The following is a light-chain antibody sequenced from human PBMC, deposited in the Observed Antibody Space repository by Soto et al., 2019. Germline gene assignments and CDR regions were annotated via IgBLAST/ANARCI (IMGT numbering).Light chain of an antibody. CDR3: MQSTQLLGT. CDR2: EVS. Sequence: EIVMTQTPLSLSVSPGQPASMSCRSSQSLLNSDTKTYLYWYLQKPGQPPQLLIYEVSNRFSGVRDWFSGSGSGTDFTLKISRVEAEDVGVYYCMQSTQLLGTFGQGTKLEIK. J-gene: IGKJ2*01. CDR1: QSLLNSDTKTY. V-gene: IGKV2D-29*01.